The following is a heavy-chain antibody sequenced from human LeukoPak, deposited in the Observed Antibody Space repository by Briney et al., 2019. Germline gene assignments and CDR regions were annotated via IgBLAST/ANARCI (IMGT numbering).Heavy chain of an antibody. CDR1: RFTFSSYA. CDR3: ARDRSPGNFDY. D-gene: IGHD3-10*01. J-gene: IGHJ4*02. V-gene: IGHV3-21*01. CDR2: ISSSGGYT. Sequence: GGSLRLSCAASRFTFSSYAMSWVRQAPGKGLEWVSTISSSGGYTYYADSVKGRFTISRDNAKNSLYLQMNSLRAEDTAVYYCARDRSPGNFDYWGQGTLVTVSS.